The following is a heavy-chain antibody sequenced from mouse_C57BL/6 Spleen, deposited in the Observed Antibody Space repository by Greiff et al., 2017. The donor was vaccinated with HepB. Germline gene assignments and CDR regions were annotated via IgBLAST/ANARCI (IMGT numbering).Heavy chain of an antibody. Sequence: EVQGVESGGGLVKPGGSLKLSCAASGFTFSSYAMSWVRQTPEKRLEWVATISDGGSYTYYPDNVKGRFTISRDNAKNNLYLQMSHLKSEDIAMYYCARAGSSEGYAMDDWGEGTSVTVSS. D-gene: IGHD1-1*01. V-gene: IGHV5-4*01. J-gene: IGHJ4*01. CDR3: ARAGSSEGYAMDD. CDR1: GFTFSSYA. CDR2: ISDGGSYT.